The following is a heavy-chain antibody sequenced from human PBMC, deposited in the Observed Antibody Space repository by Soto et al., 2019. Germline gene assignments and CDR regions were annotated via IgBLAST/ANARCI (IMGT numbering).Heavy chain of an antibody. CDR3: ARARPGRENWWARRDYNVDV. V-gene: IGHV4-34*01. D-gene: IGHD2-8*02. CDR2: INHSGTA. CDR1: GESLTGYY. Sequence: QVQLQQWGAGLLKPSETLSLTCAVYGESLTGYYWSWIRQSTGKGLEWIGEINHSGTASYNPSLKSRATVSLDTSKNQISLKLSSLTAADTAVYYCARARPGRENWWARRDYNVDVWGQGTKVTVSS. J-gene: IGHJ6*02.